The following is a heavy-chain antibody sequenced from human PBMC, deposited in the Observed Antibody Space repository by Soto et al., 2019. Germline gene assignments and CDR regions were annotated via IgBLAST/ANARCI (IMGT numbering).Heavy chain of an antibody. Sequence: EVQLVESGGGLVQPGGSLRLSCAASGFTLSGYWMHWVRQVPGKGLVWVSRVNSDETMTAYADAVKGRFTISRDNAKNTLYLQINSLKADDTAVYYCVRGKDQGNTQTYSYFVFWGQGTLVAVFS. V-gene: IGHV3-74*01. CDR2: VNSDETMT. J-gene: IGHJ4*02. CDR1: GFTLSGYW. CDR3: VRGKDQGNTQTYSYFVF. D-gene: IGHD5-12*01.